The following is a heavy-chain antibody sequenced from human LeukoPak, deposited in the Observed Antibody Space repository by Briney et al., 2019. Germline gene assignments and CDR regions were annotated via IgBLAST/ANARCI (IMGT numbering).Heavy chain of an antibody. CDR2: ISVRSNYI. CDR1: GYTFSSFS. V-gene: IGHV3-21*01. D-gene: IGHD3-22*01. Sequence: GGSLRLSCAASGYTFSSFSINWVCQAPGKGLEWVSSISVRSNYIYYADSVRGRFSISRDDARNSLYLQMDSLRGDDTAVYYCARLRRNSDSSGYYYYYDYWGQGTLVTVSS. CDR3: ARLRRNSDSSGYYYYYDY. J-gene: IGHJ4*02.